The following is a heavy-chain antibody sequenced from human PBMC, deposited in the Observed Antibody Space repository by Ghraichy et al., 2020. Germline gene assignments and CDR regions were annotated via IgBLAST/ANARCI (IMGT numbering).Heavy chain of an antibody. J-gene: IGHJ4*02. D-gene: IGHD3-10*01. CDR2: IKSQADGGAAT. Sequence: LSLTCAASGFTFSNYAMSWVRQAPGKGLEWIGLIKSQADGGAATDYAAPVQGRFTISRDDSKNTLYLQMNSLKVEDTAVYYCIHGSGYLDFWGRGTLVTVSS. CDR3: IHGSGYLDF. V-gene: IGHV3-15*01. CDR1: GFTFSNYA.